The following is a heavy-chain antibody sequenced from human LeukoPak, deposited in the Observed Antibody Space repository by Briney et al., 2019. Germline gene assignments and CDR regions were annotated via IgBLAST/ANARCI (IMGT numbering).Heavy chain of an antibody. Sequence: ASVKVSCKASGGTFSSYAISWVRQAPGQGLEWMGGIIPIFGTANYAQKFQGRVTITTDESTNTAYMELSSLRSEDTAVYYCARGRGEPLDYWGQGTLVTVSS. CDR1: GGTFSSYA. CDR3: ARGRGEPLDY. D-gene: IGHD3-16*01. CDR2: IIPIFGTA. V-gene: IGHV1-69*05. J-gene: IGHJ4*02.